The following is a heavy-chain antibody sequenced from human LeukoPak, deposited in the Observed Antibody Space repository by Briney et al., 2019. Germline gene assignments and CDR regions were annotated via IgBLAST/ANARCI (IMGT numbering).Heavy chain of an antibody. CDR1: GGSFSGYY. V-gene: IGHV4-34*01. Sequence: SETLSLTCAVYGGSFSGYYWSWIRQPPGKGLEWIGEINHSGSTNYNPSLKSRVTISVDKSKNHFSLKLSSVTAADTAVYYCARDYYYDSSGYYYVDAFDIWGQGTMVTVSS. J-gene: IGHJ3*02. D-gene: IGHD3-22*01. CDR2: INHSGST. CDR3: ARDYYYDSSGYYYVDAFDI.